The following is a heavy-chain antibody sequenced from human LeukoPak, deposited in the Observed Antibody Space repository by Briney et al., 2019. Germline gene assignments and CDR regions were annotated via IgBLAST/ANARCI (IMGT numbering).Heavy chain of an antibody. D-gene: IGHD3-9*01. CDR3: ARAGGYYDILTGYSLLLDY. J-gene: IGHJ4*02. CDR1: GGSINSYY. V-gene: IGHV4-59*01. CDR2: IYYSGST. Sequence: PSETLSLTCTVSGGSINSYYWSWIRQPPGKGLEWIGYIYYSGSTNYSPSLKSRVTISVDTSKNQFSLKLSSVTAADTAVYYCARAGGYYDILTGYSLLLDYWGQGTLVTVSS.